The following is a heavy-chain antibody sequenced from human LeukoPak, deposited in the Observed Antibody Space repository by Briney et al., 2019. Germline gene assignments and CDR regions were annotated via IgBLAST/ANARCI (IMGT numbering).Heavy chain of an antibody. J-gene: IGHJ5*02. Sequence: PSETLSLTCAVYGGSFSDYYWTWIRQSPGKGLEWIGEINHSGSTTYNPSLKSRVTISVDASKNQFSLKMSSVTAADTAVYYCARLVYSLDGSGYNWFDPWGQGTLVTVSS. V-gene: IGHV4-34*01. CDR2: INHSGST. CDR1: GGSFSDYY. CDR3: ARLVYSLDGSGYNWFDP. D-gene: IGHD2-15*01.